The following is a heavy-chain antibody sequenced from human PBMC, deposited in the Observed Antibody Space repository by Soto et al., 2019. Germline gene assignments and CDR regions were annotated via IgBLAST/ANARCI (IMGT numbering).Heavy chain of an antibody. J-gene: IGHJ6*02. CDR2: IDPSDSYT. D-gene: IGHD3-22*01. CDR3: ATFYYDSSGYYYRRYYYGMDV. V-gene: IGHV5-10-1*01. CDR1: GYSFTSYW. Sequence: GESLKISCKGSGYSFTSYWISWVRQMPGKGLEWMGRIDPSDSYTNYSPSFQGHVTISADKSISTAYLQWSSLKASDTAMYYCATFYYDSSGYYYRRYYYGMDVWGQGTTVTVSS.